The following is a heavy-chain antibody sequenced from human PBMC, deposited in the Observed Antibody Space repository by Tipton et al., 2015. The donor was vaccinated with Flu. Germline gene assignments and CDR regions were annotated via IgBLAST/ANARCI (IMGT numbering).Heavy chain of an antibody. Sequence: SLRLSCAASGFNLSTYEVNWVRQAPGKGLEWISYISVNSRAKYYADSVKGRFTISRDYAKKSVSLLLNSLGAQDTAVYYCARDPFLGTGDAFDIWGQGSVVIVSS. CDR2: ISVNSRAK. CDR1: GFNLSTYE. D-gene: IGHD2/OR15-2a*01. V-gene: IGHV3-48*03. CDR3: ARDPFLGTGDAFDI. J-gene: IGHJ3*02.